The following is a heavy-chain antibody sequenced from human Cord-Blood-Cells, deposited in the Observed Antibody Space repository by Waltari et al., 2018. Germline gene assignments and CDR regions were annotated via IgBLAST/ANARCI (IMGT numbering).Heavy chain of an antibody. Sequence: QLQLQESGPGLVKPSETLSLTCTVPGGSISSSSYYWGWLRQPPGKGVEWIGSIYYRGSTYYNPSLKSRVTISVDTSKNQFSLKLSSVTAADTAVYYCARPLNYYDSSGYYYYWGQGTLVTVSS. CDR1: GGSISSSSYY. CDR3: ARPLNYYDSSGYYYY. J-gene: IGHJ4*02. D-gene: IGHD3-22*01. V-gene: IGHV4-39*01. CDR2: IYYRGST.